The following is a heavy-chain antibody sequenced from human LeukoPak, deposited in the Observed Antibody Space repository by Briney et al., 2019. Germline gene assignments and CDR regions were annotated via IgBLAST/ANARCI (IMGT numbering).Heavy chain of an antibody. D-gene: IGHD3-22*01. Sequence: ASVKVSCKASGYTFTNYDINWVRQATGQGLEWMGWMNPNSGITAYAQKFQGRVTITRNTSISTAYMELSSLRSEDTAVYYCAREDFYDSGSNDYWGQGTLVTVSS. CDR2: MNPNSGIT. CDR1: GYTFTNYD. V-gene: IGHV1-8*03. CDR3: AREDFYDSGSNDY. J-gene: IGHJ4*02.